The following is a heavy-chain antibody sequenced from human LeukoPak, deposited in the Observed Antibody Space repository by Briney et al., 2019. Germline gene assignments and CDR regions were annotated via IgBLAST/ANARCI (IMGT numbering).Heavy chain of an antibody. D-gene: IGHD6-6*01. CDR1: GFPFSSYG. J-gene: IGHJ4*02. V-gene: IGHV3-30*18. CDR2: ISYDGSNK. CDR3: AKVKGVARSSGYYFDY. Sequence: GGSLRLSCAASGFPFSSYGMHWVRQAPGKGLEWVAVISYDGSNKYYADSVKGRFTISRDNSKNTLYLQMNSLRAEDTAVYYCAKVKGVARSSGYYFDYWGQGTLVTVSS.